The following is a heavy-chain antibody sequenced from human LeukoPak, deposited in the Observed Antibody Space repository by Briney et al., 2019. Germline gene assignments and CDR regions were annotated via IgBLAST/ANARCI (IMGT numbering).Heavy chain of an antibody. J-gene: IGHJ4*02. CDR3: ARGQLGDAYNFEY. D-gene: IGHD5-24*01. CDR2: INPNSGGT. CDR1: GYSFSDFY. Sequence: ASVKVSCKASGYSFSDFYMHWVRQAPGQGLEWMGWINPNSGGTDYAQKFQGRVTMTRDTSISTAYMALSSLRSDDTAVYYCARGQLGDAYNFEYWGQGTVVTVSS. V-gene: IGHV1-2*02.